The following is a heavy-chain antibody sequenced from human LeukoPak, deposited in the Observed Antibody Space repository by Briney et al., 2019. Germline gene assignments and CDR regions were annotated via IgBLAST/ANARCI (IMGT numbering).Heavy chain of an antibody. V-gene: IGHV4-34*01. J-gene: IGHJ4*02. CDR1: GGSFSGYY. CDR3: ARRDLNWGLRAFDY. D-gene: IGHD7-27*01. CDR2: INHSGST. Sequence: SETLSLTCAVYGGSFSGYYWSGIGKPPGKGRNGIGEINHSGSTNYNPSLKSRVTISVDTSKNQFSLKLSSVTAADTAVYYCARRDLNWGLRAFDYWGQGTLVTVSS.